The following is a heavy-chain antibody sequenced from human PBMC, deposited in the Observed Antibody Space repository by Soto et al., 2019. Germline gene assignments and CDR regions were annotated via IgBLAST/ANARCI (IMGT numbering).Heavy chain of an antibody. V-gene: IGHV4-30-4*01. D-gene: IGHD3-22*01. CDR1: GGSISSSEYY. CDR2: IYYRGST. J-gene: IGHJ4*02. CDR3: AGDYESSVYISY. Sequence: QGQLQESGPGLVKPSQTLSLTCTVSGGSISSSEYYWSWLRQSPGRGLEWIGYIYYRGSTYYNPSLRSRVAISVDTSKSQFSLKLSSVTAADTAVYFCAGDYESSVYISYWGQGTLVTVSS.